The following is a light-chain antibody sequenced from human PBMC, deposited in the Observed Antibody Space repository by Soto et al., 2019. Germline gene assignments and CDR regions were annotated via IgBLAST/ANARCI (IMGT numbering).Light chain of an antibody. J-gene: IGLJ1*01. CDR2: DVG. CDR3: CSYAGSYYRV. CDR1: SSDVGGYNY. V-gene: IGLV2-11*01. Sequence: QSVLTQPLSVSGSPGQSVTISCTGTSSDVGGYNYVSWYQQHPGKAPKLIIYDVGKRPSGVPDRFSGSKSDNTASLTISGVQAEYEADYYCCSYAGSYYRVFGNGTKVTV.